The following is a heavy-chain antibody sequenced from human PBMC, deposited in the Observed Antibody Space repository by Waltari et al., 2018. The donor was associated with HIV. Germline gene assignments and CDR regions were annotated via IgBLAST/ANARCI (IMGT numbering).Heavy chain of an antibody. V-gene: IGHV3-74*01. CDR3: ARGKDCGGGTCDGYHYYGMDV. Sequence: EVQLVESGGGLVQPGGSLRLSCAASGFTFTTSWVQRVRQAPGKGLVWVSRINPDGTDTRYADSVKGRFTISRDNAKNTVYLQVNSLRGEDTSVYYCARGKDCGGGTCDGYHYYGMDVWGQGTTVTVSS. D-gene: IGHD2-15*01. CDR2: INPDGTDT. CDR1: GFTFTTSW. J-gene: IGHJ6*02.